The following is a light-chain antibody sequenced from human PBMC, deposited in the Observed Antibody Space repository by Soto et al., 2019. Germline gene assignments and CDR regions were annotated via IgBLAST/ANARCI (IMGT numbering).Light chain of an antibody. V-gene: IGLV2-14*01. Sequence: QSALTQPASVSGSPGQSITISCTGTSSDVGGYNYVAWYQQYTGKAPKIMIYDGRNRPSGGCNRFSCSTSGHTASLTTSGLYAEDEADYLCSSYTISNTLVFGSGTKVTV. CDR3: SSYTISNTLV. CDR1: SSDVGGYNY. J-gene: IGLJ1*01. CDR2: DGR.